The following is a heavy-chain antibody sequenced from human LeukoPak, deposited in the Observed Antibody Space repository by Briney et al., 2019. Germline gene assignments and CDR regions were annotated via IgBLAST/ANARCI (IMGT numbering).Heavy chain of an antibody. V-gene: IGHV3-53*01. CDR3: ATYRQVLLPFES. J-gene: IGHJ4*02. CDR1: GFSVSSTY. CDR2: TYSDGNT. Sequence: PGGSLRLSCAVSGFSVSSTYMTWVRQAPGKGLEWVSITYSDGNTYYAESVRGRFTVSRGYSKNTLYLQMKSLRVEDTAIYYCATYRQVLLPFESWGQGTLVTVSS. D-gene: IGHD2-8*02.